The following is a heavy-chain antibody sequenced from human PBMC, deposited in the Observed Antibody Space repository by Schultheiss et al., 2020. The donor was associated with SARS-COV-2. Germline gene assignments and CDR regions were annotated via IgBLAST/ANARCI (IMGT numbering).Heavy chain of an antibody. CDR2: ISYDGSNK. CDR3: ATDPYTIFGVVANYGMDV. D-gene: IGHD3-3*01. J-gene: IGHJ6*02. Sequence: GGSLRLSCAASGFTFSSYAMHWVRQAPGKGLEWVAVISYDGSNKYYADSVKGRFTISRDNSKNTLYLQMNSLRAEDTAVYYCATDPYTIFGVVANYGMDVWGQGTTVTVSS. V-gene: IGHV3-30*04. CDR1: GFTFSSYA.